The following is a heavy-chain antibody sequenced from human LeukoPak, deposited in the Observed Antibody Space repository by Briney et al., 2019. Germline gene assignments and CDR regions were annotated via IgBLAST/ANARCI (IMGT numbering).Heavy chain of an antibody. CDR1: GGSISSHY. J-gene: IGHJ3*02. D-gene: IGHD3-22*01. CDR2: IDTSGNT. Sequence: SETLSLTCTVSGGSISSHYWSWIRQPAGKGLEWIGRIDTSGNTNYKPSLKSRVTMSVDTSKNQFSLKLSSVTAADTAVYYCARGVWYYDSSGYYSWAFDIWGQGTMVTVSS. CDR3: ARGVWYYDSSGYYSWAFDI. V-gene: IGHV4-4*07.